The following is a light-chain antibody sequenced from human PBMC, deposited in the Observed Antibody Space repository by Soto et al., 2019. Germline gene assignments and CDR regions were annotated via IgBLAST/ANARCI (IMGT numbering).Light chain of an antibody. V-gene: IGLV1-44*01. CDR1: TSNIGINT. CDR2: SNI. Sequence: QSVLTQPPSASGTRGQRVTISCSGSTSNIGINTVDWYQQLPGTAPSLLIYSNIQRPSGVPGRFSGSKSGTSASLAISGLQPEDEADYFCAAWDDSLSVLVFGGGTKVTVL. CDR3: AAWDDSLSVLV. J-gene: IGLJ2*01.